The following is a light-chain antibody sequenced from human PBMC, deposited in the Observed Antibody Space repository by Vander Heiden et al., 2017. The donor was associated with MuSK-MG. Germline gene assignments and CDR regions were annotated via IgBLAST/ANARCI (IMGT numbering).Light chain of an antibody. J-gene: IGKJ5*01. CDR3: QQYNNGPPIT. CDR2: GAS. V-gene: IGKV3-15*01. Sequence: EIVMTQSPATLSVSPGERATLSCRASQSVSSNLAWYQQKPGQAPRLLIYGASTRATGIPARFSGSGSGTEFTLTISSLQSEDFAVYYCQQYNNGPPITFGPGTRLEIK. CDR1: QSVSSN.